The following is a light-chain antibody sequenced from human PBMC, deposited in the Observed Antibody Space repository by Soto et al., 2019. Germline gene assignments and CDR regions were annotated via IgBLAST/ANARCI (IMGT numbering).Light chain of an antibody. Sequence: PGEIATLSCRASQSVRYDYLAWYRQIPGQPPSLLIYDASTRAPGIPDRFSGSGSGTDFTLTINRLEPEDFAVYYCQLYGISPHFGQGTRLEIK. J-gene: IGKJ5*01. CDR2: DAS. V-gene: IGKV3-20*01. CDR3: QLYGISPH. CDR1: QSVRYDY.